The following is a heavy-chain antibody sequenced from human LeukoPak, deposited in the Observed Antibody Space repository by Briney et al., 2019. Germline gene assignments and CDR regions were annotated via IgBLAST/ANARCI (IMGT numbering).Heavy chain of an antibody. J-gene: IGHJ4*02. V-gene: IGHV1-2*02. Sequence: ASVKVSCKASGYIFTGYYMHWVRQAPGQGLEWMGWINPNSGDTNYAQKFQGRVTMTRDTSISTAYMELRSLRSDDTAVYHCARDEYYYASGISAGIDYWGQGTLVTVSS. CDR1: GYIFTGYY. CDR2: INPNSGDT. D-gene: IGHD3-10*01. CDR3: ARDEYYYASGISAGIDY.